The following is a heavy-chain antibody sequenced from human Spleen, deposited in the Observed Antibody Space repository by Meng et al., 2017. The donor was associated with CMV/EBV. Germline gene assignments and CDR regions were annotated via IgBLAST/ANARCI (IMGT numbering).Heavy chain of an antibody. J-gene: IGHJ5*02. CDR3: ARGSLRYFDWLLGPTPEWFDP. Sequence: GVYYWSWIRRPPGKGLEWIGCIYYSGSTYYNPSLKSRVTISVDTSKNQFSLKLSSVTAADTAVYYCARGSLRYFDWLLGPTPEWFDPWGQGTLVTVSS. CDR1: GVYY. D-gene: IGHD3-9*01. V-gene: IGHV4-30-4*08. CDR2: IYYSGST.